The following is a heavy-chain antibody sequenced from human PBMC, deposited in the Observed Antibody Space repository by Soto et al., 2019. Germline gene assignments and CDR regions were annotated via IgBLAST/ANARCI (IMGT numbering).Heavy chain of an antibody. J-gene: IGHJ3*02. D-gene: IGHD3-22*01. CDR2: IYYSGST. Sequence: PSETLSLTCTVSGGSISSGGYYWSWIRQHPGKGLEWIGYIYYSGSTYYNPSLKSRVTISVDTSKNQFSLKLSSVTAADTAVYYCARFLYITMIVVDPGNAFDIWGQGTMVTVSS. CDR3: ARFLYITMIVVDPGNAFDI. CDR1: GGSISSGGYY. V-gene: IGHV4-31*03.